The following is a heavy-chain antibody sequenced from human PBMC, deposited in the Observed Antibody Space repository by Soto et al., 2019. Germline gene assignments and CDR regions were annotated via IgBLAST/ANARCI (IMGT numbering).Heavy chain of an antibody. J-gene: IGHJ5*02. V-gene: IGHV3-66*01. CDR2: IYSGGST. CDR3: ARDAGYCSAGSCGWFDP. CDR1: GFTVSSNY. Sequence: GGSLRLSCAASGFTVSSNYMSWVRQAPGKGLEWVSVIYSGGSTYYADSVKGRFTISRDNSKNTLYLQMNRLRAEDTAVYYCARDAGYCSAGSCGWFDPWGQGTLVTVSS. D-gene: IGHD2-15*01.